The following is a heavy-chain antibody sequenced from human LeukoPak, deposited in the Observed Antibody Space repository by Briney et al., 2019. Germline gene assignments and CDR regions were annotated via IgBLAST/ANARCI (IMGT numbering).Heavy chain of an antibody. J-gene: IGHJ5*02. Sequence: PGGSLRLSCAASGFTVSSNYMSWVRQAPGKGLEWVSFIYSGGSTYYADSVKGRFTISRDNSKNTLYLQMNSLRAEDKAVYYCARWNPRSVVAATNWFDPWGQGTLVTVSS. CDR1: GFTVSSNY. D-gene: IGHD2-15*01. CDR2: IYSGGST. CDR3: ARWNPRSVVAATNWFDP. V-gene: IGHV3-66*01.